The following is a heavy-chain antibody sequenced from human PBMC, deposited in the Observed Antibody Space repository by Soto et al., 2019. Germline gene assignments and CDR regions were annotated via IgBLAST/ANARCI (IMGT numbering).Heavy chain of an antibody. CDR3: ARARYCISTSCYRFRFDP. V-gene: IGHV4-30-2*01. J-gene: IGHJ5*02. CDR2: IYHSGST. Sequence: PSETLSLTCAVSGGSISSGGYSWSWIRQQPGKGLEWIGYIYHSGSTYYNPSPKSRVTISVDTSKNQFSLKLSSVTAADTAVYYCARARYCISTSCYRFRFDPWGQGTLVTAPQ. D-gene: IGHD2-2*01. CDR1: GGSISSGGYS.